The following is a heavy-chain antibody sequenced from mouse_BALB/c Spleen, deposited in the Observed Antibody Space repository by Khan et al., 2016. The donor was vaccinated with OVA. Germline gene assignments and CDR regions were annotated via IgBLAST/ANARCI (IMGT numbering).Heavy chain of an antibody. Sequence: QVQLQQSGPGLVQPSQSLSITCTVSGFSLTNYSVHWVRQSPGKGLEWLGVIWSAGSTDYNAAFISRLTIRKDHSRSQVFFKMNSLQPNDTAIYYGARRGYDYGRGALFAYWGQGTLVTVSA. CDR1: GFSLTNYS. D-gene: IGHD2-4*01. CDR3: ARRGYDYGRGALFAY. V-gene: IGHV2-2*02. J-gene: IGHJ3*01. CDR2: IWSAGST.